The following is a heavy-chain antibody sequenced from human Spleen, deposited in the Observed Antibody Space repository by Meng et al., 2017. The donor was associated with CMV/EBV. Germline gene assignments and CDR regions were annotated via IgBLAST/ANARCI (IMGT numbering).Heavy chain of an antibody. CDR2: IKQDGTEK. Sequence: GGSLRLSCAASGFIFSNYWMSWVRQAPGKGLEWVANIKQDGTEKQYVESVKGRFTISRDNAENSLYLQMDSLRAEETAVYYCAKVATHYFDYWGQGTLVTVSS. J-gene: IGHJ4*02. V-gene: IGHV3-7*01. CDR1: GFIFSNYW. CDR3: AKVATHYFDY.